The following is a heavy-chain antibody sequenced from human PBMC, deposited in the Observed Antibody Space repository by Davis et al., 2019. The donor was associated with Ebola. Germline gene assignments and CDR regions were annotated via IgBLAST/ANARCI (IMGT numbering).Heavy chain of an antibody. Sequence: ASVKVSCKASGYTFTGYYMHWVRQAPGQGLEWMGWINPNSGGTNYAQKFQGWVTMTRDPSISTAYMELSRLRSDDTAVYYCARGAHEVVIGDYWGQGTLVTVSS. CDR2: INPNSGGT. V-gene: IGHV1-2*04. J-gene: IGHJ4*02. D-gene: IGHD3-22*01. CDR1: GYTFTGYY. CDR3: ARGAHEVVIGDY.